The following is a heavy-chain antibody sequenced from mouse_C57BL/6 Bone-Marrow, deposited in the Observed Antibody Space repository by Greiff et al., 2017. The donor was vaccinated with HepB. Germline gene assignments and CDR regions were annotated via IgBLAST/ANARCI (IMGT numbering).Heavy chain of an antibody. CDR2: VYPYNGGT. D-gene: IGHD3-3*01. V-gene: IGHV1-36*01. J-gene: IGHJ4*01. CDR3: AICGRAYYYAMDY. Sequence: VQLQQSGPVLVKPGPSVKISCKASGFTFTDYYMHWVKQSHGKSLEWIGLVYPYNGGTSYNQKFKGKVTLTVDTSSSTAYMELNILTSEDSAVYYCAICGRAYYYAMDYWGQGTSVTVSS. CDR1: GFTFTDYY.